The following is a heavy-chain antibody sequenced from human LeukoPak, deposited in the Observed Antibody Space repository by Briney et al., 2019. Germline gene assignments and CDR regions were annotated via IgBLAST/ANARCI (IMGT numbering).Heavy chain of an antibody. CDR2: FDHEDGET. D-gene: IGHD1/OR15-1a*01. Sequence: ASVKVSCKVSGYTLSELSMHWVRQGPGKGLEWMRGFDHEDGETIYAQKFRGRVTMTEDTSTDTAYMELSSLRSEDTAVYYCATTGTVVDAFDIWGQGTMVTVSS. J-gene: IGHJ3*02. CDR3: ATTGTVVDAFDI. CDR1: GYTLSELS. V-gene: IGHV1-24*01.